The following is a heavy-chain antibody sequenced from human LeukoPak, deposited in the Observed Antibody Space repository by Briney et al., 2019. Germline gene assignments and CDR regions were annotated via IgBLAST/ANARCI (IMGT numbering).Heavy chain of an antibody. V-gene: IGHV3-21*01. CDR3: AREEYSGSYYFDY. CDR1: GFTFSSYT. D-gene: IGHD1-26*01. CDR2: ISGRSTYI. J-gene: IGHJ4*02. Sequence: GGSLRLSCSASGFTFSSYTMNWVRQAPGKGLEWVSSISGRSTYIFYADSVKGRFTISRDNAKNSLSLQTNSLRAEDTAVYYCAREEYSGSYYFDYWGQGTLVTVSS.